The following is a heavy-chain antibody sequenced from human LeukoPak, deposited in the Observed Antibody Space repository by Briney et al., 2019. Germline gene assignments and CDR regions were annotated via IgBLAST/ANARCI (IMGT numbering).Heavy chain of an antibody. CDR3: ARMKPGSIAASCDY. J-gene: IGHJ4*02. Sequence: ASVNVSCKASGYTFTSYGISWVRQAPGQGLEWMGWISAYNGNTNYAQKLQGRVTMTTDTSTSTAYMELRSLRSDDTAVYYCARMKPGSIAASCDYWGQGTLVTVSS. V-gene: IGHV1-18*01. D-gene: IGHD6-6*01. CDR2: ISAYNGNT. CDR1: GYTFTSYG.